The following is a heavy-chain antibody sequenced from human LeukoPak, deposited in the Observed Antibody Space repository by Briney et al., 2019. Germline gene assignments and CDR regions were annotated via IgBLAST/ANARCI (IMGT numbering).Heavy chain of an antibody. J-gene: IGHJ4*02. CDR1: GGSISSYY. CDR3: ARSYRRKYFDY. V-gene: IGHV4-59*12. D-gene: IGHD4-11*01. Sequence: SETLSLTCTVSGGSISSYYWSWIRQPPGKGLEWIGYIYYSGSTNYNPSLKSRVTISVDTSKNQFSLKLSSVTAADTAVYYCARSYRRKYFDYWGQGTLVTVSS. CDR2: IYYSGST.